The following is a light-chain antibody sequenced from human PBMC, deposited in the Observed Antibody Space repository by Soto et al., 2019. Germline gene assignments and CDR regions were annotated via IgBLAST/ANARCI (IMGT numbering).Light chain of an antibody. Sequence: AIQLTQSPSSLSASVGDRVTITCRASQGISSRLAWYQQKPGKAPNLLMYDASSLESGVPSRFSGSGSGTDFPLTISSLQPEDFATYYCQQFNSYPLTFGQGTRLEIK. V-gene: IGKV1-13*02. CDR2: DAS. CDR3: QQFNSYPLT. CDR1: QGISSR. J-gene: IGKJ5*01.